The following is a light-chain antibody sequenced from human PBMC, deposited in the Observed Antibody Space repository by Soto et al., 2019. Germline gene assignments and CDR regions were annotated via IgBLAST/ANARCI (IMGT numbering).Light chain of an antibody. CDR2: EVT. Sequence: QSALTQPASVSGSPGQSITISCTGTSTDIGVFNYVSWYQQHPGKVPKVIIYEVTNRPSGVSNRFSGSKSGDTASLTISGLQSEDEADYYCTSHAGSNNMIFGGGTKLTVL. J-gene: IGLJ2*01. CDR1: STDIGVFNY. CDR3: TSHAGSNNMI. V-gene: IGLV2-14*01.